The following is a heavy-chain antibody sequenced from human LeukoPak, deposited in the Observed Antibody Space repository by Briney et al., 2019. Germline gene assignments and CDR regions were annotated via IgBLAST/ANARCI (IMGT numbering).Heavy chain of an antibody. J-gene: IGHJ6*02. CDR3: GRATVTTRNSMDV. Sequence: RGGPLRLSYAASGSTLSSHWMHWVRRGPGKGLVWVSRINTDGSSTYYADSVRGRFTISRDNAKNTLFLQMNGLRAEDTGVYYCGRATVTTRNSMDVWGQGTTVTVSS. V-gene: IGHV3-74*01. CDR1: GSTLSSHW. D-gene: IGHD4-17*01. CDR2: INTDGSST.